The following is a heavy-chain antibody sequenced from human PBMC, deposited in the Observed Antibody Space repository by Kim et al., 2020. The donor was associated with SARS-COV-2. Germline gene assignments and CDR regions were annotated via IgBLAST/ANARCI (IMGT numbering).Heavy chain of an antibody. Sequence: GGSLRLSCAASGFTFGDYAMHWVRQAPGKGLEWVSGISWNSGSIGYADSVKGRFTISRDNAKNSLYLQMNSLRAEDTALYYCAKDIEGSSWSSRYYHWNDAGPRRFDPWGQGTLVTVSS. CDR2: ISWNSGSI. D-gene: IGHD1-20*01. CDR3: AKDIEGSSWSSRYYHWNDAGPRRFDP. J-gene: IGHJ5*02. CDR1: GFTFGDYA. V-gene: IGHV3-9*01.